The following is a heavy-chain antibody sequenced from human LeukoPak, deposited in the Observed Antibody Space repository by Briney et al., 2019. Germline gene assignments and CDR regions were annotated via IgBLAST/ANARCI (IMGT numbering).Heavy chain of an antibody. CDR2: INPNSGGT. J-gene: IGHJ4*02. CDR3: ARAAVDIVVVVAATLHY. CDR1: GYTFTGYY. V-gene: IGHV1-2*02. Sequence: GASVKVSCKASGYTFTGYYMHWVRQAPGQGLEWMEWINPNSGGTNYAQKFQGRVTMTRGTSISTAYMELSRLRSDDTAVYYCARAAVDIVVVVAATLHYWGQGTLVTVSS. D-gene: IGHD2-15*01.